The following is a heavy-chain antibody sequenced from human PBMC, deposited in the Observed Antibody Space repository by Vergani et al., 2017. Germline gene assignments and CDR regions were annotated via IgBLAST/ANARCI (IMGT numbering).Heavy chain of an antibody. CDR3: SRSIGYCAGATCRAYYFDH. CDR1: GYIFQNYY. CDR2: LNPTTGHT. J-gene: IGHJ5*02. Sequence: VQLVQSGAEVRKPGASVTVSCTASGYIFQNYYIHWLRQAPGQAFEWMGILNPTTGHTTYEQKFMGRVDMTRDPSTDTSTRTVQMTLSSLRSEDTAVYYCSRSIGYCAGATCRAYYFDHWGQGTRVTVSS. V-gene: IGHV1-46*02. D-gene: IGHD2-21*01.